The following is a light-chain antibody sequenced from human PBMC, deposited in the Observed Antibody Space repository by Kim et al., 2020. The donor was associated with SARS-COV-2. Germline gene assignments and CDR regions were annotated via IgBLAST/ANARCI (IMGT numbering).Light chain of an antibody. J-gene: IGLJ3*02. V-gene: IGLV3-19*01. CDR1: SLRSYY. CDR2: GKN. Sequence: SSELTQDPAVSVALGQTVRITCQGDSLRSYYASWYQQKPGQAPVLVIYGKNNRPSGIPDRFSGSSSGNTASLTITGAQAEDEADYYCHSRDSSGTHLVF. CDR3: HSRDSSGTHLV.